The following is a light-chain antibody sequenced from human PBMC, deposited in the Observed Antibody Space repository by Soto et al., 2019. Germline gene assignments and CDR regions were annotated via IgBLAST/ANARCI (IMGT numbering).Light chain of an antibody. CDR2: AAS. CDR1: QGISNY. Sequence: DIQMTQSPSSLSASVGDRVTITCRASQGISNYLAWYQQKPGKVPKLLIYAASTLKSGVPSRFSGSGSGTDLTLTISSLQPEDVATYYCQQYNSVPVWFGQGPKVEIK. J-gene: IGKJ1*01. V-gene: IGKV1-27*01. CDR3: QQYNSVPVW.